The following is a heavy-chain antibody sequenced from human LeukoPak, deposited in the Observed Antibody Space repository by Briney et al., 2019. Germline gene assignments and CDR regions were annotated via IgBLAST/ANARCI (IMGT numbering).Heavy chain of an antibody. V-gene: IGHV4-61*02. CDR3: ARGPLGDILTGYYLQSDYYYMDV. CDR1: GGSLSSGSYY. CDR2: IYTSGNT. J-gene: IGHJ6*03. D-gene: IGHD3-9*01. Sequence: SQTLSLTCTVSGGSLSSGSYYCSWIPQPAGKGLEWIGRIYTSGNTNYNPSLKSRVTISVDTSKNQFSLKLSSVTAADTAVYYCARGPLGDILTGYYLQSDYYYMDVRGKGTTVTISS.